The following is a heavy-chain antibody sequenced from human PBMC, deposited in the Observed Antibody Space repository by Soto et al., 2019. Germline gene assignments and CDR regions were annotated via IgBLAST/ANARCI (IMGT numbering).Heavy chain of an antibody. Sequence: GGSLRLSCAASGFTFDNCGMHWVRQAPGKGLEWVSGISWDSGTIGYADSVKGRFIISRDDVKNSLYLQMNSLRGEDTALYYCVQGRYPTMATPLDHWGQGTLVTVSS. V-gene: IGHV3-9*01. CDR3: VQGRYPTMATPLDH. CDR2: ISWDSGTI. D-gene: IGHD5-12*01. J-gene: IGHJ5*02. CDR1: GFTFDNCG.